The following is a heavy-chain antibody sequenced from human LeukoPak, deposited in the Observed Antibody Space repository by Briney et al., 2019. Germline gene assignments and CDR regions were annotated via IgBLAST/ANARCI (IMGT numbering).Heavy chain of an antibody. Sequence: ASVKVSCKTSDYSFSSYGFTWVRQAPGQGLEWMGWISAFTGNTTYAQKLQGRVTMTTDTSTSTAYMELRSLRSDDTAVYYCARSYGGYSDWGQGTLVTVSS. CDR2: ISAFTGNT. CDR3: ARSYGGYSD. D-gene: IGHD5-12*01. J-gene: IGHJ4*02. CDR1: DYSFSSYG. V-gene: IGHV1-18*01.